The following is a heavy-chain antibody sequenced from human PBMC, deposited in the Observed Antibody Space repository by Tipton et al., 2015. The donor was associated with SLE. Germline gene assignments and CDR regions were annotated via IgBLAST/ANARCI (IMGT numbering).Heavy chain of an antibody. CDR3: ARDSRYQLTYYYMDV. CDR1: GYTFTSYD. V-gene: IGHV1-8*01. CDR2: TNPNSDNT. J-gene: IGHJ6*03. D-gene: IGHD2-2*01. Sequence: QLVQSGAEVKKPGASVKVSCKASGYTFTSYDINWVRQATGQGLEWMGWTNPNSDNTGYAQKFQGRVTMTRDTSKSTAYMELSSLRSEDTAVYYCARDSRYQLTYYYMDVWGKGTTVTVSS.